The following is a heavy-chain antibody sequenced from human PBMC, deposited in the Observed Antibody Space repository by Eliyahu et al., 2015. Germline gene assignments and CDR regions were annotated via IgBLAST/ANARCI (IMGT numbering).Heavy chain of an antibody. J-gene: IGHJ4*02. D-gene: IGHD2/OR15-2a*01. CDR1: GFTFXXXA. CDR3: TKDRDGSTWYGLNNFDY. V-gene: IGHV3-23*01. Sequence: EVQLLVSXGGLVQPGESLXLSCTASGFTFXXXAMGWXXQAPGRGLEWLSTISVSGDSTYYADSVRGRFTISRDNSKNTLYLQMSSLRAEDTALYYCTKDRDGSTWYGLNNFDYWGRGALVTVSS. CDR2: ISVSGDST.